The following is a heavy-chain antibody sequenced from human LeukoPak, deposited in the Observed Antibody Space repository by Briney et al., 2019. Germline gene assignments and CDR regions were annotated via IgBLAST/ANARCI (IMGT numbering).Heavy chain of an antibody. CDR2: ISNNGGYT. Sequence: PGGSLRLSCAASGFTFSSSAMSWVRQAPGEGLEWVSAISNNGGYTYYADSVQGRFTISRDNSKSTLCLQMNSLRAEDTAVYYCAKQLGYCSDGSCYLPYWGQGTLVTVSS. V-gene: IGHV3-23*01. CDR3: AKQLGYCSDGSCYLPY. J-gene: IGHJ4*02. D-gene: IGHD2-15*01. CDR1: GFTFSSSA.